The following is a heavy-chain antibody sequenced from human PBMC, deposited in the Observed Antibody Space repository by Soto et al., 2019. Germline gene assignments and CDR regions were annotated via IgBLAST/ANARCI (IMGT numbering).Heavy chain of an antibody. J-gene: IGHJ5*02. CDR2: ISHDGSGT. CDR3: ARYMATIRGCWLDP. V-gene: IGHV3-74*01. Sequence: PGGSLRLSCAASGFTFSNYWMHWVRQVPGRGLVWVSRISHDGSGTNYADSVRGRFTISRDNSDNTVYLHMNTLTAEDTAVYYCARYMATIRGCWLDPWGQGTLVTVSS. CDR1: GFTFSNYW. D-gene: IGHD5-12*01.